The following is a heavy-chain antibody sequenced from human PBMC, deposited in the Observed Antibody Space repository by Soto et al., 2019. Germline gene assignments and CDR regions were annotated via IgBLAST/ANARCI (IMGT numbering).Heavy chain of an antibody. Sequence: EVQLVESGGGLVQPGGSLRLSCVVSGFTFSDYTMDWARQAPGKGLEWVGRSRGKPYSYSTEYAAAVKGRFSMSRDDSENSLYLQMSSLQTEDTAVYYCAVDRVGTGSYWGQGTLVTVSS. CDR2: SRGKPYSYST. CDR1: GFTFSDYT. J-gene: IGHJ4*02. V-gene: IGHV3-72*01. D-gene: IGHD5-12*01. CDR3: AVDRVGTGSY.